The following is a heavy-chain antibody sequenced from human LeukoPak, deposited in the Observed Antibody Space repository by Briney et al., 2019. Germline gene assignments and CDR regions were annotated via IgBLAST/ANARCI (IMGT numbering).Heavy chain of an antibody. Sequence: GASVKVSCKASGYTFTSYYTHWVRQAPGQGLEWMGIINPSGGSTSYAQKFQGRVTMTRDTSTSTVYMELSSLRSEDTAVYYCARSSILSTSPYYYYGMDVWGQGTTVTVSS. CDR2: INPSGGST. CDR1: GYTFTSYY. J-gene: IGHJ6*02. V-gene: IGHV1-46*03. D-gene: IGHD2-21*01. CDR3: ARSSILSTSPYYYYGMDV.